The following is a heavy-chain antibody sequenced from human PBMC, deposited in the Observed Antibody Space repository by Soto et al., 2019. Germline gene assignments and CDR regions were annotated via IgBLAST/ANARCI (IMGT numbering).Heavy chain of an antibody. CDR1: GFTFTDYY. CDR2: ISSTGATI. D-gene: IGHD3-10*01. V-gene: IGHV3-11*01. Sequence: QVRLVESGGGLVKPGGSLRLSCAASGFTFTDYYMSWFRQAPGKGLEWVSQISSTGATIYYADSVKGRFTSSRDNAEYSLYLQMTSLRGEDTAMYYCALRFMVRGAFDPWGQGTLVTVSS. CDR3: ALRFMVRGAFDP. J-gene: IGHJ5*02.